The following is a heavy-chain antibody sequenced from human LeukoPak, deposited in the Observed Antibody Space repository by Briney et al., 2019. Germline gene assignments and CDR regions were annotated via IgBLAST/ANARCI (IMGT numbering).Heavy chain of an antibody. CDR2: IYSGGST. J-gene: IGHJ4*02. D-gene: IGHD3-22*01. Sequence: GGSLRLSCAASGFTVSSNYMSWVRQAPGKGPEWVSVIYSGGSTYYADSVKGRFTISRDNSKNTLYLQMNSLRAEDTAVYYRARDRGVDSSGYYYVWGQGTLVTVSS. CDR1: GFTVSSNY. CDR3: ARDRGVDSSGYYYV. V-gene: IGHV3-53*01.